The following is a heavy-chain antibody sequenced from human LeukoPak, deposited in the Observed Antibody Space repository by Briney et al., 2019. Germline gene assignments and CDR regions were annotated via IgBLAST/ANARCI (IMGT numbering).Heavy chain of an antibody. D-gene: IGHD3-22*01. V-gene: IGHV4-4*07. CDR2: IYTSGST. CDR1: GGSISSYY. Sequence: PSETLSLTCTVSGGSISSYYWSWIRQPAGKGLEWIGRIYTSGSTNYNPSLKSRVTISVDTSKNQFSLKLSSVTAADTAVYYCARAHPTYYYDSSGYYYAYPGYYYMDVWGKGTTVTVSS. J-gene: IGHJ6*03. CDR3: ARAHPTYYYDSSGYYYAYPGYYYMDV.